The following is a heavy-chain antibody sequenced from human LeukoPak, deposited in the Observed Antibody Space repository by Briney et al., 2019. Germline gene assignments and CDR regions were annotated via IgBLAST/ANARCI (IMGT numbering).Heavy chain of an antibody. D-gene: IGHD2-2*01. CDR1: GGSTSSYY. CDR2: IYYSGSI. J-gene: IGHJ3*02. Sequence: SETLSLTCTVPGGSTSSYYWSWIRQPPGEGLGWIGYIYYSGSINYNPSLKSRVTISVHTSKNQFSLELSCVGAADTAVYYCARAKDIVVVPAHFDIWGQGTMVTVSS. CDR3: ARAKDIVVVPAHFDI. V-gene: IGHV4-59*01.